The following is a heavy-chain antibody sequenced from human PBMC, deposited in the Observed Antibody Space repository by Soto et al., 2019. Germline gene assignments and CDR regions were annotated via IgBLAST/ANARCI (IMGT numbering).Heavy chain of an antibody. J-gene: IGHJ5*02. V-gene: IGHV1-8*01. CDR3: ARVSNHCSGGSCYSDWFDP. D-gene: IGHD2-15*01. Sequence: QVQLVQSGAEVKKPGASVRVSCKASGYTFTSSDVYWVRQATGPGLELMGCLNPNTGNTGYAQKFQVRVTMTRNTSISTSYMELSSLRSEDTAVYYCARVSNHCSGGSCYSDWFDPWGQGTPVTVS. CDR1: GYTFTSSD. CDR2: LNPNTGNT.